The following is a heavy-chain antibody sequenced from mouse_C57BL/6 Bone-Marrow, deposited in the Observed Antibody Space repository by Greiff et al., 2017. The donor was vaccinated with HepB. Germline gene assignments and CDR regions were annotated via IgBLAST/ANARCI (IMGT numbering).Heavy chain of an antibody. Sequence: VQLQESGPELVKPGASVKISCKASGYAFSSSWMNWVKQRPGKGLEWIGRIYPGDGDTNYNGKFKGKATLTADRSSSTAYMQLSSLTSEDSAVYFSAREWEITTVVFDYWGQGTTLTVSS. D-gene: IGHD1-1*01. CDR2: IYPGDGDT. V-gene: IGHV1-82*01. J-gene: IGHJ2*01. CDR3: AREWEITTVVFDY. CDR1: GYAFSSSW.